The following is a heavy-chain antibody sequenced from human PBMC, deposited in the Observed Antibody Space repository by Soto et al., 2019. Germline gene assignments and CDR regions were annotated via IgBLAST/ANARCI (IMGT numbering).Heavy chain of an antibody. Sequence: GVSLRLSCAASGFTFSSYAMSWVRQAPGKGLEWVSAISGSGGSTYYADSVKGRFTISSDNSKNTLYLQMNSLRAEDTAVYYCAKQSRSSSWHLGYWGQGTLLTVSS. D-gene: IGHD6-13*01. CDR1: GFTFSSYA. J-gene: IGHJ4*02. CDR2: ISGSGGST. CDR3: AKQSRSSSWHLGY. V-gene: IGHV3-23*01.